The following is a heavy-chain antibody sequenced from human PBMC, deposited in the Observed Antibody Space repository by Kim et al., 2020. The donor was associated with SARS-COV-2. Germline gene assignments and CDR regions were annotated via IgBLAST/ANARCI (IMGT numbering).Heavy chain of an antibody. D-gene: IGHD5-12*01. CDR2: IYSGGST. J-gene: IGHJ4*02. V-gene: IGHV3-66*01. CDR1: GFTVSSNY. Sequence: GGSLRLSCTASGFTVSSNYISWVRQAPGKGLEWVSVIYSGGSTYYSDSVKGRFTISRDNSKNTLYLQMNSLRAEDTAVDYCARGQERWLQFDYWGQGTLVTVSS. CDR3: ARGQERWLQFDY.